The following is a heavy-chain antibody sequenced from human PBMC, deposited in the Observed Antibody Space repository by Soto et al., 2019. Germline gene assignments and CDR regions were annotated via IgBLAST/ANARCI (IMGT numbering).Heavy chain of an antibody. J-gene: IGHJ4*02. V-gene: IGHV3-53*04. CDR1: GFTVSSNY. CDR2: IYSGGST. D-gene: IGHD2-21*01. CDR3: ARYIRYCGGDCSHFDY. Sequence: GGSLRLSCAASGFTVSSNYMSWVRQAPGKGLEWVSVIYSGGSTYYADSVKGRFTISRHNSKNTLYLQMNSLRAEDTAVYYCARYIRYCGGDCSHFDYWGQGTLVTVSS.